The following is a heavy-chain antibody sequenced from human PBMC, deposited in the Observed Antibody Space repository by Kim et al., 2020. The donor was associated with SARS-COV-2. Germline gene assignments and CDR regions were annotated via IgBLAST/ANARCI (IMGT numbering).Heavy chain of an antibody. CDR2: IYYSGSS. D-gene: IGHD3-3*01. J-gene: IGHJ2*01. CDR3: ARDNRAGVHYTVCWYFTL. CDR1: GGSISSYY. V-gene: IGHV4-59*01. Sequence: SETLSLTCTVSGGSISSYYWSWIRQRQGKGLEWIGYIYYSGSSNNNSSLTSRVPISVETSKNQIPLKLTSMTAADTAAYYCARDNRAGVHYTVCWYFTL.